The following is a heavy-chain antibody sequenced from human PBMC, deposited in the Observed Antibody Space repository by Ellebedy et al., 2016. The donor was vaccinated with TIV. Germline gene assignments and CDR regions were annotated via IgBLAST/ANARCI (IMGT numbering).Heavy chain of an antibody. V-gene: IGHV1-2*02. J-gene: IGHJ4*02. D-gene: IGHD3-10*01. CDR2: INPNSGGT. Sequence: AASVKVSCKASGYTFTGYYMHWVRQAPGQGLEWMGWINPNSGGTNYAQKFQSRVTMTRDTSISTAYMELSRLRSDDTAVYYCARAKNFYGSGSGDYWGQGTLVTVSS. CDR1: GYTFTGYY. CDR3: ARAKNFYGSGSGDY.